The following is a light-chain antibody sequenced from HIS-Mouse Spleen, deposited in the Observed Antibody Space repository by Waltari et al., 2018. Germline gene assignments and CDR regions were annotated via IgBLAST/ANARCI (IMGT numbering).Light chain of an antibody. Sequence: DIQMTQSPSTLSVSVGDRVTITCRASQSISSWLAWYQQKPGKAPKRLIYKASSLESGVPSRFSGSGSGTEFTLTISSLQPDDFATYYCQQYTSYSRTFGQGTKVEIK. CDR2: KAS. CDR3: QQYTSYSRT. CDR1: QSISSW. V-gene: IGKV1-5*03. J-gene: IGKJ1*01.